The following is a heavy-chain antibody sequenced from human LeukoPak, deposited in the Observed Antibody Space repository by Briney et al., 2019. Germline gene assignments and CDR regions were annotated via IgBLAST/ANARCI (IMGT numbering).Heavy chain of an antibody. CDR2: MYSSGST. Sequence: PSETLSLTCTVSGGSISITSYYWGWIRQPPGKGLEWIGSMYSSGSTYYNPSLKSRVTISVDTSKNQFSLKLSSVTAADTAVYYCARGPPDCSSTSCYAFDAFDVWGQGTMVTASS. CDR1: GGSISITSYY. J-gene: IGHJ3*01. D-gene: IGHD2-2*01. V-gene: IGHV4-39*07. CDR3: ARGPPDCSSTSCYAFDAFDV.